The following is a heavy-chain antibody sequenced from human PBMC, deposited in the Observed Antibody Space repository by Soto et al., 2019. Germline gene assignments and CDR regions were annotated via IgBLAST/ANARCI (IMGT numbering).Heavy chain of an antibody. J-gene: IGHJ6*03. CDR2: ISAYNGNT. D-gene: IGHD4-4*01. V-gene: IGHV1-18*01. Sequence: ASVKVSCKASGYTFTSYGISWVRQAPGQGLEWMGWISAYNGNTNYAQKLQGRVTMTTDTSTSTAYMELRSLRSDDTAVYYCARGLGSSNYGYYHYYYMDVWGKGTTVTVSS. CDR3: ARGLGSSNYGYYHYYYMDV. CDR1: GYTFTSYG.